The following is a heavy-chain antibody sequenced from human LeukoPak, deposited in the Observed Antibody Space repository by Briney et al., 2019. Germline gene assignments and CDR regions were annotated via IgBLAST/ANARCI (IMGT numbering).Heavy chain of an antibody. J-gene: IGHJ4*02. D-gene: IGHD2-2*03. CDR3: ARASEGIGFFDY. Sequence: SETLSLTCTVSGGSFSNDYWSWIRQPPGRGLEWIGYIYHNGKTNYNPSLKSRLTISLDTSKTQFSLNLNSMTAADTAIYYCARASEGIGFFDYWGQGILVTVSS. V-gene: IGHV4-59*01. CDR2: IYHNGKT. CDR1: GGSFSNDY.